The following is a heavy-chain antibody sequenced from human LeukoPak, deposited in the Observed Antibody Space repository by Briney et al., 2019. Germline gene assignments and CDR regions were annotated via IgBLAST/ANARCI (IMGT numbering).Heavy chain of an antibody. CDR1: GFTVSSSC. V-gene: IGHV3-53*05. CDR2: LYSGGDR. D-gene: IGHD3-10*01. Sequence: GGSLRLSCVASGFTVSSSCMSWVRQAPGKGLEFLSVLYSGGDRYYGDSVRGRFTISRDNSKNTLYLQMNSLRAEDTAVYYCARDDEDYYGSGSYYNYWGQGTLVTVSS. J-gene: IGHJ4*02. CDR3: ARDDEDYYGSGSYYNY.